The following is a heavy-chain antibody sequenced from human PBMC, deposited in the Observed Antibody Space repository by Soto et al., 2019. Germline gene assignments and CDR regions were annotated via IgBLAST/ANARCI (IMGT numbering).Heavy chain of an antibody. J-gene: IGHJ4*02. D-gene: IGHD3-16*01. CDR2: IIPIFGTA. CDR1: GGTFSSYA. Sequence: QVQLVQSGAEVKKPGSSVKVSCKASGGTFSSYAISWVRQAPGQGLEWMGGIIPIFGTANYAQKFQGRVTISANESKSTAYMELSSLSSEDTGVYYCASVKLGDYDLAGIDYWGQGTLVTVSS. CDR3: ASVKLGDYDLAGIDY. V-gene: IGHV1-69*12.